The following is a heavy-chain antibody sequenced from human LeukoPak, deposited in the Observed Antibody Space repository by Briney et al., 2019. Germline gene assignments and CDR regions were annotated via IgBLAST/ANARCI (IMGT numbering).Heavy chain of an antibody. J-gene: IGHJ4*02. Sequence: GGSLRLSCAASGFTFSNAWMSWVRQAPGKGLEWVSAISGSGGSTYYADSVKGRFTISRDNSKNTLYLQMNSLRAEDTAVYYCAKTLGYFDWLVYWGQGTLVTVSS. D-gene: IGHD3-9*01. CDR3: AKTLGYFDWLVY. CDR2: ISGSGGST. V-gene: IGHV3-23*01. CDR1: GFTFSNAW.